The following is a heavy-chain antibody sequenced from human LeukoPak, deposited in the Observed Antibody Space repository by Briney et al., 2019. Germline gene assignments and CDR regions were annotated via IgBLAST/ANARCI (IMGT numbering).Heavy chain of an antibody. CDR2: IYYSGST. CDR3: ARVVYCTSGVCYSRWYFDL. D-gene: IGHD2-8*01. V-gene: IGHV4-59*12. CDR1: GGSISSYY. Sequence: NPSETLSLPCTVSGGSISSYYWSWIRQPPGKGLEWIGYIYYSGSTNYNPSLKSRVTMSVDTSKNQFSLKLTSVTAADTAVYYCARVVYCTSGVCYSRWYFDLWGLGTRVTVSS. J-gene: IGHJ2*01.